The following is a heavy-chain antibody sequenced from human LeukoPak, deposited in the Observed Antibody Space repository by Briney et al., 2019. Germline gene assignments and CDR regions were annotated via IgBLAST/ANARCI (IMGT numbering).Heavy chain of an antibody. D-gene: IGHD3-22*01. CDR2: IRYDGSNK. CDR3: ARRAGDYSHPYDY. J-gene: IGHJ4*02. CDR1: GFTFSSYG. Sequence: GGSLRLSCAASGFTFSSYGMHWVRQAPGKGLEWVAFIRYDGSNKYYADSVKGRFTISRDNSKNTLYLQMNSLKAEDTAVYYCARRAGDYSHPYDYWGQGTLVTVSS. V-gene: IGHV3-30*02.